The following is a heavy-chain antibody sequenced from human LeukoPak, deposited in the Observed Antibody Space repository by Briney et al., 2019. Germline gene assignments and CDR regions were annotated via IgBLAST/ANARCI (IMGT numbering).Heavy chain of an antibody. V-gene: IGHV6-1*01. CDR2: TYYRSKWYN. CDR1: GDSVSSNSAA. Sequence: SPTLSLTCAISGDSVSSNSAAWNWLRQSPSRGLEWLGRTYYRSKWYNDYAVSVKSRITINPDTSKNQFSLQLNSVTPEDTAVYYCARGYSSGYWNWFDPWGQGTLVTVSS. CDR3: ARGYSSGYWNWFDP. J-gene: IGHJ5*02. D-gene: IGHD6-19*01.